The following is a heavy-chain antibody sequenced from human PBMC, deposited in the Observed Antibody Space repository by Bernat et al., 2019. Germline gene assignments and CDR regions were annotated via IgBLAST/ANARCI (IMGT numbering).Heavy chain of an antibody. CDR3: ARHALGSGSDL. D-gene: IGHD1-26*01. V-gene: IGHV4-39*01. J-gene: IGHJ5*02. CDR2: IYYSGST. CDR1: GGSISSSSYY. Sequence: QLQLQESGPGLVKPSETLSLTCTVSGGSISSSSYYWGWIRQPPGKGLEWIGSIYYSGSTYYNPSLKSRVTISVDTSKNQFSLKLSSVTAADTAVYYCARHALGSGSDLWGQGTLVTVSS.